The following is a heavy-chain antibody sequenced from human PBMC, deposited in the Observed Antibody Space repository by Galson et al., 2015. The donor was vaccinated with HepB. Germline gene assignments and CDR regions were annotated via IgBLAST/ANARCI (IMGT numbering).Heavy chain of an antibody. V-gene: IGHV3-30*18. CDR2: ISYDGSNK. CDR1: GFTFSSYG. J-gene: IGHJ4*02. D-gene: IGHD1-1*01. Sequence: SLRLSCAASGFTFSSYGMHWVRQAPGKGLEWVAVISYDGSNKYYADSVKGRFAISRDNSKDTLYLQMNSLRVEDTALYYCAKDRVPDGRWNVDYWGQGTLVTVSS. CDR3: AKDRVPDGRWNVDY.